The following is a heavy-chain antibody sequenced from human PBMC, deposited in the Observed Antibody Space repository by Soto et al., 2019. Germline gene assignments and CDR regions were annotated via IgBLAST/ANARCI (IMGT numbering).Heavy chain of an antibody. Sequence: GGSLRLSCAASGFTFSSYAMSWVRQAPGKGLEWVSAISGSGGSTYYADSVKGRFTISRDNSKNTLYLQMNSLRAEDTAVYYCAKDFYGSGSYYNPPWFDPWGQGTLVTVSS. V-gene: IGHV3-23*01. CDR1: GFTFSSYA. J-gene: IGHJ5*02. CDR3: AKDFYGSGSYYNPPWFDP. D-gene: IGHD3-10*01. CDR2: ISGSGGST.